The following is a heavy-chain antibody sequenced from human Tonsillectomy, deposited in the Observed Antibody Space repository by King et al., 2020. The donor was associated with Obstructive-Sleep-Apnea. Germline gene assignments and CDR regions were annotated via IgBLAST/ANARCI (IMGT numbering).Heavy chain of an antibody. CDR3: ARGSRTFDI. D-gene: IGHD1-14*01. CDR2: MKPNSGNT. CDR1: GYTFTSYD. Sequence: VQLVESGAEVKKPGASLKVSCKASGYTFTSYDINWLRQATGQGLEWMGWMKPNSGNTDYAQSFQGRVTMTRNTSISTAYMELSSLRSEDTAVYYCARGSRTFDIWGQGKMVTVSS. J-gene: IGHJ3*02. V-gene: IGHV1-8*01.